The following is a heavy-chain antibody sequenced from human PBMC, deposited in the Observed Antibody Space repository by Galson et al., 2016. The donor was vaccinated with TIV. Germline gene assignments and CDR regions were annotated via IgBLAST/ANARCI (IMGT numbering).Heavy chain of an antibody. CDR1: GFTFSGYA. CDR3: GRDGGLPNYCIISTRPRGVYGKDV. V-gene: IGHV3-30-3*01. D-gene: IGHD3-22*01. CDR2: ISYEGSNN. Sequence: SLRLSCAASGFTFSGYAMHWVRQAPGKGLEWVAVISYEGSNNFYADSVKGRFTVSRDNSRNTLYLQMNSLRAEDTAVYYCGRDGGLPNYCIISTRPRGVYGKDVLGQRTTVTV. J-gene: IGHJ6*02.